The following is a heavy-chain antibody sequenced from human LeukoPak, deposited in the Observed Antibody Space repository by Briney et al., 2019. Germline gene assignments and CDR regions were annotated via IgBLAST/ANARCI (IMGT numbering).Heavy chain of an antibody. CDR2: INPSGGST. Sequence: ASVKVSCKASGYTFTSYYMHWVRQAPGQGLEWMGIINPSGGSTSYAQKFQGRVTITADESTSTAYMELSSLRSEDTAVYYCARGLVAVADFFDYWGQGTLVTVSS. D-gene: IGHD6-19*01. J-gene: IGHJ4*02. CDR1: GYTFTSYY. CDR3: ARGLVAVADFFDY. V-gene: IGHV1-46*01.